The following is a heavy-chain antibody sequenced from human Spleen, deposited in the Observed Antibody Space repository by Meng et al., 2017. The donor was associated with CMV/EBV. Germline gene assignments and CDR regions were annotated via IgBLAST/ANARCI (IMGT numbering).Heavy chain of an antibody. CDR2: VNPNSGGT. Sequence: ASVKVSCKASGYTFTGYYIHWVRQAPGQGLEWMGWVNPNSGGTNYAQKFQGRVTMTRDTSISTAYMELSRLRSDDTAVYYCATLSGAVINYYKYYGMDVWGQGTTVTVSS. D-gene: IGHD3-16*01. J-gene: IGHJ6*02. CDR1: GYTFTGYY. CDR3: ATLSGAVINYYKYYGMDV. V-gene: IGHV1-2*02.